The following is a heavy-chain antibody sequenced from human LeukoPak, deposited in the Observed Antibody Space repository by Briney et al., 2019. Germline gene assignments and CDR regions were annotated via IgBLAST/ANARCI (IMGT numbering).Heavy chain of an antibody. CDR2: ISGSGGST. J-gene: IGHJ6*03. CDR1: GFTFSSYA. CDR3: AKAYNDYGDENYYYYYMDV. V-gene: IGHV3-23*01. Sequence: GGSLRLSCAASGFTFSSYAMSWVRQAPGKGLEWVSAISGSGGSTYYADSVKGRFTISRDNSKNTLYLQMNSLRAEDTAVYYCAKAYNDYGDENYYYYYMDVWGKGTTVTVSS. D-gene: IGHD4-17*01.